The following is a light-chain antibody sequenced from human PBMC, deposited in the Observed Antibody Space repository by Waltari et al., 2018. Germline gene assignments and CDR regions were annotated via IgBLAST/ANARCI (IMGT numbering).Light chain of an antibody. V-gene: IGKV3-11*01. CDR3: QQRSNWPPIT. CDR1: QSVSSY. J-gene: IGKJ5*01. CDR2: DAS. Sequence: EIVLTQSPATLSLSPGERATLSCRASQSVSSYLAWYQQKPGQAPRLLIYDASNRATGIPARFSGSGSGTDVTLTISSLEPEDFAVYYCQQRSNWPPITFGQVTRLEIK.